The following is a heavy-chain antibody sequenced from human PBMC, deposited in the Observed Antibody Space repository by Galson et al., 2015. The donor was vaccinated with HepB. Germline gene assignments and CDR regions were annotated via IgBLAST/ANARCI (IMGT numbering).Heavy chain of an antibody. Sequence: SLRLSCAASGFTFSNSNMNWVRQAPGKGLEWVSHINTGGTIYYADSVKGRFTISRDNAKNSVYLQMSSLRDEDTAVYYCMAAYRGIWGQGTMVTVSS. J-gene: IGHJ3*02. CDR2: INTGGTI. V-gene: IGHV3-69-1*01. CDR3: MAAYRGI. D-gene: IGHD3-16*01. CDR1: GFTFSNSN.